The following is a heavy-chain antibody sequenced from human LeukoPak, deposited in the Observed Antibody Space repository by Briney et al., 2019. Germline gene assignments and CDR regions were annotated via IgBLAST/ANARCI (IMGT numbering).Heavy chain of an antibody. CDR2: ISGSGGST. Sequence: PGGSLRLSCAASGFTFSSYAMSWVRQAPGKGLEWVSGISGSGGSTYYADSVKGRLTISRDNAKNTVYLQMNSLRVDDTAVYYCAKGPLLHLDYWGQGTLVTVSS. J-gene: IGHJ4*02. CDR3: AKGPLLHLDY. CDR1: GFTFSSYA. V-gene: IGHV3-23*01. D-gene: IGHD2-15*01.